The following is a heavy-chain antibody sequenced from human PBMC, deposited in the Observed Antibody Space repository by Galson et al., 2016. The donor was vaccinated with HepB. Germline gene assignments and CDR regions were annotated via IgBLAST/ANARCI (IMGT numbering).Heavy chain of an antibody. J-gene: IGHJ5*01. CDR3: AQASTQLWLPLSNWFDS. CDR2: IYWYDEK. CDR1: GFSLNTRGVG. Sequence: PALVKPTQTLTLTCTFSGFSLNTRGVGVVWIRQPPGKALEWLSLIYWYDEKRYNPSLKSRLTITKDTSKNQVVLTMTNMGPVDTATYFCAQASTQLWLPLSNWFDSWGQGILVTVAS. D-gene: IGHD5-18*01. V-gene: IGHV2-5*01.